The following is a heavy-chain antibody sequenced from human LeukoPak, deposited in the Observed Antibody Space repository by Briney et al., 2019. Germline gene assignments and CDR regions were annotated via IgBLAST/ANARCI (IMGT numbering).Heavy chain of an antibody. CDR2: ISGSGDST. CDR3: AKETGLNYGLCFDC. Sequence: PGGSLRLSCAASGFTFNNYAMSWVRQAPGKGLEWVSAISGSGDSTYYADSVKGRFTISRDNSKNTPYLQMNSLRVEDTAVYHCAKETGLNYGLCFDCWGQGTLVTVSS. CDR1: GFTFNNYA. V-gene: IGHV3-23*01. J-gene: IGHJ4*02. D-gene: IGHD3-10*01.